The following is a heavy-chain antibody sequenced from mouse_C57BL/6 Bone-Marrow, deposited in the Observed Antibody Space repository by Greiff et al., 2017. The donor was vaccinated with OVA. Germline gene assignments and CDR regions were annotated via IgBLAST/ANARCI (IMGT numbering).Heavy chain of an antibody. CDR1: GYTFTSYW. Sequence: QVQLQQPGAELVRPGSSVKLSCKASGYTFTSYWMDWVKQRPGQGLEWIGNIYPSDSETHYNQKFKDKATLTVDKSSSTAYMQLSSLTSEDSAVYYWARWDYYGSSLAYWGQGTLVTVSA. CDR3: ARWDYYGSSLAY. J-gene: IGHJ3*01. CDR2: IYPSDSET. V-gene: IGHV1-61*01. D-gene: IGHD1-1*01.